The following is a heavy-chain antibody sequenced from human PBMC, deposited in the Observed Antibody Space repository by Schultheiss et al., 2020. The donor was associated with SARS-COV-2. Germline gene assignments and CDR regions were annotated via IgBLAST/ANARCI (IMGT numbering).Heavy chain of an antibody. CDR3: ARGYYYDSSGYLLLDY. Sequence: GGSLRLSCAASGFTFSDYYMSWIRQAPGKGLEWVSYISSSGSTIYYADSVKGRFTISRDNAKNSLYLQMNSLRAEDTAVYYCARGYYYDSSGYLLLDYWGQGTLVTVSS. CDR1: GFTFSDYY. V-gene: IGHV3-11*04. CDR2: ISSSGSTI. J-gene: IGHJ4*02. D-gene: IGHD3-22*01.